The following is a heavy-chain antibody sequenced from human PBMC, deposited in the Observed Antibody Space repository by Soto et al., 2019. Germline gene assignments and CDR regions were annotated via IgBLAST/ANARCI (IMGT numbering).Heavy chain of an antibody. CDR3: ARAVGASTCY. J-gene: IGHJ4*02. Sequence: GGSLRLSCAAYGFTFTTYTMNWVRLAPGKGLEWVANINQDGSEIYYVDNVKGRFTISRDNAESSLYLQVSSLRAEDTAVYYCARAVGASTCYWGQGTVVTVSS. CDR1: GFTFTTYT. D-gene: IGHD4-17*01. CDR2: INQDGSEI. V-gene: IGHV3-7*01.